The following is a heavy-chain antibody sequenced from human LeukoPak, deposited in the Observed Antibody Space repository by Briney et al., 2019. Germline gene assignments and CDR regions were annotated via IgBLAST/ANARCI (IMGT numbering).Heavy chain of an antibody. V-gene: IGHV1-2*02. CDR1: GYTFTGYH. D-gene: IGHD6-13*01. J-gene: IGHJ6*03. Sequence: GASVKVSCKASGYTFTGYHMHWVRQAPGQGLEWMGWINPNSGGTNYAQKFQGRVTMTRDTSISTAYMELSRLRSDDTAVYYCARVLSSPPLWVGYYYYYMDVWGKGTTVTVSS. CDR2: INPNSGGT. CDR3: ARVLSSPPLWVGYYYYYMDV.